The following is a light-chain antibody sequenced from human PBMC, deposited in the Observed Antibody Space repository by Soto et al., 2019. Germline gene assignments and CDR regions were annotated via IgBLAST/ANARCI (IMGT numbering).Light chain of an antibody. CDR3: QHYDDYPWT. CDR1: QSIDSW. CDR2: QAS. J-gene: IGKJ1*01. Sequence: DIPMTQSPSTLSASVGDRVTITCRASQSIDSWVAWYQQKPGKAPKVLIYQASNLERGVPSRFSGSGSGTEFTLTISSLQPDDFATYYCQHYDDYPWTFGQGTKVDIK. V-gene: IGKV1-5*03.